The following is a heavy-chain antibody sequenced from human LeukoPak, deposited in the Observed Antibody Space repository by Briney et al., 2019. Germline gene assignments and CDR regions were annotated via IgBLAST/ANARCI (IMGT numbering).Heavy chain of an antibody. V-gene: IGHV4-39*01. J-gene: IGHJ4*02. Sequence: PSETLSLTCTVSSGSISSSEYYWGWLRQPPGRGLEWIGTVYYSGTTYHNPSLKSRVTISVDTTKNQFSLKLSSVTAADTAVYYCARLAGYYYDSSGYPKPSSLIDFWGQGTLVTVSS. CDR2: VYYSGTT. CDR1: SGSISSSEYY. D-gene: IGHD3-22*01. CDR3: ARLAGYYYDSSGYPKPSSLIDF.